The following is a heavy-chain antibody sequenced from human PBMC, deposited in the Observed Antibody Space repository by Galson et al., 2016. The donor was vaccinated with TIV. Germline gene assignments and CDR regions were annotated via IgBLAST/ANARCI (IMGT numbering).Heavy chain of an antibody. CDR3: VRDLSRQQLAPPCDF. CDR1: GFSFGDYA. J-gene: IGHJ4*02. Sequence: SLRLSCAASGFSFGDYAMNWVRQAPGKGLEWVALIEGKAYGGTTDYAESVRGRFIISRDDSENIAYLQMNSLKTEDTGTYYCVRDLSRQQLAPPCDFWGQGTLVAVSS. CDR2: IEGKAYGGTT. D-gene: IGHD6-13*01. V-gene: IGHV3-49*04.